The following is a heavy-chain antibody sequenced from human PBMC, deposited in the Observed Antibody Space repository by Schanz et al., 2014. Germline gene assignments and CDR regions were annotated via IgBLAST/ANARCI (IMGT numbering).Heavy chain of an antibody. CDR3: VKDTNGGDSGNYHAFDV. Sequence: EMQLVESGGGLVQPGRSLRLSCAASGFTFEDYAMHWVRQVPGKGLEWVAGLSWNRRSVGYAGSVKGRFTISRDNANNTLDLQMKSLRPEDTALYYCVKDTNGGDSGNYHAFDVWGQGTRVTVSS. D-gene: IGHD4-17*01. J-gene: IGHJ3*01. CDR1: GFTFEDYA. V-gene: IGHV3-9*01. CDR2: LSWNRRSV.